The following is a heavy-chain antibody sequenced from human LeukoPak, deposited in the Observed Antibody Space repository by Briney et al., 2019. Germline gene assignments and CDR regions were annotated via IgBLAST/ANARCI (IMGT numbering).Heavy chain of an antibody. Sequence: SETLSLTCTVSGASISNYWSWIRQPPGKGLEWIGYTYYSGSTNYNPSLKSRATISVDTSNNQFSLKLSSVTAADTAVYYCARDRAAAAGKGYYYYMDVWGKGTTVTVSS. CDR1: GASISNY. CDR3: ARDRAAAAGKGYYYYMDV. J-gene: IGHJ6*03. D-gene: IGHD6-13*01. CDR2: TYYSGST. V-gene: IGHV4-59*01.